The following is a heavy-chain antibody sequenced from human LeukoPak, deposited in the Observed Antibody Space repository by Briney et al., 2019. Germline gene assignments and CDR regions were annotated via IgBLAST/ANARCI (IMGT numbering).Heavy chain of an antibody. CDR3: ARDHRGVRDYFDY. J-gene: IGHJ4*02. CDR2: ISYDGSNK. Sequence: GRSLRLSCAASGFTFSSYAMHWVRQAPGKGPEWVAVISYDGSNKYYADSVKGRFTISRDNSKNTLYLQMNSLRAEDTAVYYCARDHRGVRDYFDYWGQGTLVTVSS. CDR1: GFTFSSYA. V-gene: IGHV3-30-3*01. D-gene: IGHD3-10*01.